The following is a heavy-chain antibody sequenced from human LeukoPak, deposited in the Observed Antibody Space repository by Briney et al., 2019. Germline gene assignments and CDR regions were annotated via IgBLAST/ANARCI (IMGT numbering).Heavy chain of an antibody. CDR1: GFTFSDYY. J-gene: IGHJ2*01. V-gene: IGHV3-11*01. Sequence: GGSLRLSCAASGFTFSDYYMSWIRQAPGKGLEWVSYISIGGSTIYYADSVKGRFTISRDNAKNSLYLQMNSLRAEDTAVYYCARDQAKRRFGGESCWYFDLWGRGTLVTVSS. CDR3: ARDQAKRRFGGESCWYFDL. D-gene: IGHD3-10*01. CDR2: ISIGGSTI.